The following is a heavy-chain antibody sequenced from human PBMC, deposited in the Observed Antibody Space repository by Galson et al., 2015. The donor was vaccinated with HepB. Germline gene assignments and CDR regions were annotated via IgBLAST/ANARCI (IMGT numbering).Heavy chain of an antibody. CDR2: ISAGGDTT. CDR3: AKGDVWGSAARNYGMDV. CDR1: GFTFSNYA. Sequence: RLSCAASGFTFSNYAMTWVRQAPGKGLEWVSSISAGGDTTYYADSVKGRFTISRDNAKKMLSLRTNSLRAEDTAVYYCAKGDVWGSAARNYGMDVWGQGTTVTVSS. V-gene: IGHV3-23*01. D-gene: IGHD3-16*01. J-gene: IGHJ6*02.